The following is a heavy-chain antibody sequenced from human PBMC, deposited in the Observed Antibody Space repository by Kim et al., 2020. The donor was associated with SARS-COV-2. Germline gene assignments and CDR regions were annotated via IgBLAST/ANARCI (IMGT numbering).Heavy chain of an antibody. V-gene: IGHV1-2*02. Sequence: ASVKVSCKTSGYTFTDYYMHWVRQAPGQGLEWMGWINPDSGATNYAQKFKGRVAMTRDTSINTAYMDLNRLRSYDTAVYYCARVMEYCTVTSCAMFDLWG. CDR2: INPDSGAT. CDR1: GYTFTDYY. J-gene: IGHJ4*01. CDR3: ARVMEYCTVTSCAMFDL. D-gene: IGHD2-2*01.